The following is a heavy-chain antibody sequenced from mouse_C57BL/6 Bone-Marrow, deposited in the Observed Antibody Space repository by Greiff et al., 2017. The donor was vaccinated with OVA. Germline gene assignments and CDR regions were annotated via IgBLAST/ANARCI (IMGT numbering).Heavy chain of an antibody. CDR1: GYAFSSYW. Sequence: VQRVESGAELVKPGASVKISCKASGYAFSSYWMNWVKQRPGKGLEWIGQIYPGDGDTNYNGKFKGKATLTADKSSSTAYMQLSSLTSEDSAVYFCARWYYGSGYYFDYWGQGTTLTVSS. CDR2: IYPGDGDT. V-gene: IGHV1-80*01. J-gene: IGHJ2*01. CDR3: ARWYYGSGYYFDY. D-gene: IGHD1-1*01.